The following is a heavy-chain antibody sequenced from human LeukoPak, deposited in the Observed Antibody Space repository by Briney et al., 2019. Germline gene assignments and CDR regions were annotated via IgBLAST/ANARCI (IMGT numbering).Heavy chain of an antibody. V-gene: IGHV1-18*01. CDR1: GYTFTSYG. D-gene: IGHD3-10*01. CDR2: ISAYNGNT. Sequence: ASVKVSCKASGYTFTSYGISWVRQAPGQGLEWMGWISAYNGNTNYAQKLQGRVTMTTDTSTSTAYMELRSLRSEDTAVYYCARARHYYGSGSYGVWGQGTTVTVSS. J-gene: IGHJ6*02. CDR3: ARARHYYGSGSYGV.